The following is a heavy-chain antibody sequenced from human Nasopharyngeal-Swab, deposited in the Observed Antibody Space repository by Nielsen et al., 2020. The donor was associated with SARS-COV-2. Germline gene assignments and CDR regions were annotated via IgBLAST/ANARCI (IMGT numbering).Heavy chain of an antibody. J-gene: IGHJ6*02. CDR2: MNPNSGNT. Sequence: ASVKVSCKASGYTFTSYDINWVRQATGQGLEWMGWMNPNSGNTGYAQKFQGRVTMTRNTSISTAYMELSRLRSEDTAVYYCARVHTSYDFWSGYSARYYYYGMDVWGQGTTVTVSS. D-gene: IGHD3-3*01. CDR3: ARVHTSYDFWSGYSARYYYYGMDV. CDR1: GYTFTSYD. V-gene: IGHV1-8*01.